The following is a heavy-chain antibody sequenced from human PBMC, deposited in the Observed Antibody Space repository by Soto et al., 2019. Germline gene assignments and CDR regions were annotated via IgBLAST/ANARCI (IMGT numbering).Heavy chain of an antibody. J-gene: IGHJ1*01. CDR1: GFSLSTSGVG. CDR3: AHTVGLVVVTSEDEYFQH. D-gene: IGHD2-15*01. V-gene: IGHV2-5*02. CDR2: IYWDDDK. Sequence: QITLKESGPTLVKPTQTLTLTCTFSGFSLSTSGVGVGWIRQPPGKALEWLAVIYWDDDKGYRPSLKNRLTITQDTSKKQVVLTMTNMDPVDTAAYYCAHTVGLVVVTSEDEYFQHWGQGTQVTVSS.